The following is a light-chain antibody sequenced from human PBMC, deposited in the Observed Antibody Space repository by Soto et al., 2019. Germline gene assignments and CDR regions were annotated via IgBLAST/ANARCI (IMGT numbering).Light chain of an antibody. J-gene: IGKJ2*01. CDR3: MQATQPYT. CDR2: MIS. V-gene: IGKV2-24*01. CDR1: XXLXXXXXXXY. Sequence: FXXTXXXXSXXVTLGQPASXSXRSSXXLXXXXXXXYLSWLHQRPGQPPRLLIYMISIRFSGVPDRFSGSGAGTDFTLKISRVEAEDVVSYYCMQATQPYTFGQGTKLEIK.